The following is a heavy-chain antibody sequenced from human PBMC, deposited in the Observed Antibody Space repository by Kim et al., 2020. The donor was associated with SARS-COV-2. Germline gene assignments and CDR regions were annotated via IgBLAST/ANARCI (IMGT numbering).Heavy chain of an antibody. CDR2: ISYDGSNK. CDR1: GFTFSSYA. J-gene: IGHJ5*02. D-gene: IGHD3-3*01. CDR3: ARTMLPRRLRFPLDP. V-gene: IGHV3-30-3*01. Sequence: GGSLRLSCAASGFTFSSYAMHWVRQAPGKGLEWVAVISYDGSNKYYADSVKGRFTISRDNSKNTLYLQMNSLRAEDTAVYYCARTMLPRRLRFPLDPWGQGTLVTVSS.